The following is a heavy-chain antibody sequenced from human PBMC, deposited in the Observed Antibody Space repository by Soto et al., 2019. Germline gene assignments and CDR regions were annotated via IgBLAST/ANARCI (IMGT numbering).Heavy chain of an antibody. CDR1: GYTFTSYA. CDR2: INAGNGNT. D-gene: IGHD6-13*01. J-gene: IGHJ6*02. CDR3: AREAAPHYYYYGMGV. Sequence: VASVKVSCKASGYTFTSYAMHWVRQAPGQRLEWMGWINAGNGNTKYSQKFQGRVTITRDTSASTAYMELSSLRSEDTAVYYCAREAAPHYYYYGMGVWGQGTTVTVSS. V-gene: IGHV1-3*01.